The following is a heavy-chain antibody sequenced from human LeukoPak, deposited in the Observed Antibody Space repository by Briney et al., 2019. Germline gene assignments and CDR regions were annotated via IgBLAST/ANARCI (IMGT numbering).Heavy chain of an antibody. Sequence: ASVKVSCKASGYTFTGYYMHWVRQAPGQGLEWMGWINPNSGGTNYAQKLQGRVTMTRDTSISTAYMELSRLRSDDTAVYYCARDHLEPWGFDYWGQGTLVTVSS. D-gene: IGHD3-3*01. CDR2: INPNSGGT. CDR3: ARDHLEPWGFDY. J-gene: IGHJ4*02. V-gene: IGHV1-2*02. CDR1: GYTFTGYY.